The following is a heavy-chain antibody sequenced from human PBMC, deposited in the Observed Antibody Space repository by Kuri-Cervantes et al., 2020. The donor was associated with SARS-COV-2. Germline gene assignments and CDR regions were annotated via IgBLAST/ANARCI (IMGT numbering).Heavy chain of an antibody. D-gene: IGHD6-19*01. CDR3: ARGHRSGYFDY. CDR1: GYSFTSYY. V-gene: IGHV5-51*01. J-gene: IGHJ4*02. CDR2: IYPGDSDT. Sequence: KVSCKGSGYSFTSYYIGWVRQMPGKGLEWMGIIYPGDSDTTYSPSFQGQVTISADKSISTAYLQWSSLKAPDTAMYYCARGHRSGYFDYWGQGSLVTVSS.